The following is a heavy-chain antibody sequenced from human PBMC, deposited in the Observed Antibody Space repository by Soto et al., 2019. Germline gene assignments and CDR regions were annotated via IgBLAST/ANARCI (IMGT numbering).Heavy chain of an antibody. V-gene: IGHV6-1*01. Sequence: SQTLSLTCALSGDSVSSNAASWNWIRQSPSRGLGWLGRTYFRSKWYNDYAVSVKSRIIINPDTSNNQFSLQLNSVTPEDTAVYFCAKGDNLGPKTGYAFDPWGQGIMVTVS. J-gene: IGHJ5*02. CDR3: AKGDNLGPKTGYAFDP. CDR2: TYFRSKWYN. D-gene: IGHD5-12*01. CDR1: GDSVSSNAAS.